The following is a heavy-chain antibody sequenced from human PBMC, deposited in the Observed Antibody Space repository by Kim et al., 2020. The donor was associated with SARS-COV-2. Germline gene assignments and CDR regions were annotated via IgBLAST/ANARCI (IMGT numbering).Heavy chain of an antibody. CDR1: GYTFTSYG. J-gene: IGHJ3*02. CDR3: ASLRITMVRGDDRDAFDI. Sequence: ASVKVSCKASGYTFTSYGISWVRQAPGQGLEWMGWISAYNGNTNYAQKLQGRVTMTTDTSTSTAYMELRSLRSDDTAVYYCASLRITMVRGDDRDAFDIWGQGTMVTVSS. V-gene: IGHV1-18*04. CDR2: ISAYNGNT. D-gene: IGHD3-10*01.